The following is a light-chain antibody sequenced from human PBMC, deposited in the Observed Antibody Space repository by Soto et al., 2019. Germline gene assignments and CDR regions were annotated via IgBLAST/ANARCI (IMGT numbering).Light chain of an antibody. Sequence: DIQMHQSPSSLSASVEDRVIITCRASQSISNHLNWYQQKPGKAPKLLIFAASSLQSGVPSRFSGSRSGPDFTLTISSLQPEDFATYYCQQSYSSPPTFGQGTRVEI. V-gene: IGKV1-39*01. J-gene: IGKJ1*01. CDR2: AAS. CDR3: QQSYSSPPT. CDR1: QSISNH.